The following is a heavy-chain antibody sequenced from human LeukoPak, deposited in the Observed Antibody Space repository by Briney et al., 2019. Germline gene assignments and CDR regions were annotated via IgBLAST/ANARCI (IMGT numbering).Heavy chain of an antibody. Sequence: GGSLRLSCAASGFTFDDYGMSWVRQAPGKGLEWVAVIWYDGSNKYYADSVKGRFTISRDNSKNMLYLQMNSLRAEDTAVYYCARGEADYGGNFGDYWGQGTLVTVSS. CDR3: ARGEADYGGNFGDY. V-gene: IGHV3-33*08. D-gene: IGHD4-23*01. CDR1: GFTFDDYG. J-gene: IGHJ4*02. CDR2: IWYDGSNK.